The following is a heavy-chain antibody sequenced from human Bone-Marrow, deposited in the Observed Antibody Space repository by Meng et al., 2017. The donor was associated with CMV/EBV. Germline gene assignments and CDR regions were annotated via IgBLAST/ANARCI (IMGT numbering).Heavy chain of an antibody. Sequence: GSFSGTDWGWMRTAQGKGLMGSGEINHSGTTNYKPSQKNRRTTSVETCKNQYNLKLSSVTAADTAVYCCARGDIVVVPAARGGTENPWGQGTLVTVSS. CDR1: GSFSGTD. J-gene: IGHJ5*02. CDR2: INHSGTT. V-gene: IGHV4-34*01. CDR3: ARGDIVVVPAARGGTENP. D-gene: IGHD2-2*01.